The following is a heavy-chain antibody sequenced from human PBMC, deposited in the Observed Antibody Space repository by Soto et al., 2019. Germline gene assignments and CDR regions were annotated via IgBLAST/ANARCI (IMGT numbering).Heavy chain of an antibody. CDR2: IIPIFCTA. CDR3: ARVWVDYYDSSGYYLHAFDI. D-gene: IGHD3-22*01. CDR1: GGTFSSYA. J-gene: IGHJ3*02. Sequence: GASVTVSCAASGGTFSSYASSWVRQAPGQWLEWMGGIIPIFCTANYAQKFQCRVTITADESTSTAYMELSSLRSEDTAVYYCARVWVDYYDSSGYYLHAFDIWGQGTMVTVSS. V-gene: IGHV1-69*01.